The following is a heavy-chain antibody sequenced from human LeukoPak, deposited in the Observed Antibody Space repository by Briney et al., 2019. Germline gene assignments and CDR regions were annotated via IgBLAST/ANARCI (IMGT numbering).Heavy chain of an antibody. J-gene: IGHJ4*02. D-gene: IGHD3-22*01. CDR1: GYTFTNYD. CDR3: ARGFPSRRSYDSNGYYSYYFDY. Sequence: ASVKVSCKASGYTFTNYDINWVRQAPGQGLEWMGWISAYNGNTKYAQKFQGRVTMTTDTSTSTAYMELRSLRSDDTAVYYCARGFPSRRSYDSNGYYSYYFDYWGQGTLVTVSS. CDR2: ISAYNGNT. V-gene: IGHV1-18*01.